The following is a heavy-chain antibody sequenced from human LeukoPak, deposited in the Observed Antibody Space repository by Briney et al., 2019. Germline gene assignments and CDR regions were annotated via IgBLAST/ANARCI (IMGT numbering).Heavy chain of an antibody. J-gene: IGHJ4*02. D-gene: IGHD2-15*01. V-gene: IGHV3-21*01. Sequence: GGSLRLSCAASGFTFSSYNMNWVRQAPGKGLEWVSSISSSSTYIYYADSVKGRFTISRDNAKNSLYLQMNSLRAEDTAVYYCARLVVVAATLYYFDYWGQGTLVTVSS. CDR1: GFTFSSYN. CDR2: ISSSSTYI. CDR3: ARLVVVAATLYYFDY.